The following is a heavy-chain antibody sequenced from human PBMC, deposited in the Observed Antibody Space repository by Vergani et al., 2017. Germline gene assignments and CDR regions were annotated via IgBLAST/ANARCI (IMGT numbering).Heavy chain of an antibody. J-gene: IGHJ3*02. D-gene: IGHD3-3*01. CDR1: GFTFSDYY. Sequence: QVQLVESGGGLVKPGGSLRLSCAASGFTFSDYYMSRIRQAPGKGLEWVSYISSSGSTIYYADSVKGRFTISRDNAKNSLYLQMNSLRAEDTAVYYCARVSPYDFRPNDAFDIWGQGTMVTVSS. CDR2: ISSSGSTI. CDR3: ARVSPYDFRPNDAFDI. V-gene: IGHV3-11*01.